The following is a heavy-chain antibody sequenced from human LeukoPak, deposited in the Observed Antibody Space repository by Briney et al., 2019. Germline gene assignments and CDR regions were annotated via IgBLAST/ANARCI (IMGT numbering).Heavy chain of an antibody. CDR3: ARGRYSSSWYKGKDYYYYMDV. Sequence: GGSLRLSCAASGFTFSNYWMSWVRQAPGKGLEWVANIRQDGSDKFYVDSVKGRFTISRDNSKNTLYLQMNSLRAEDTAVYYCARGRYSSSWYKGKDYYYYMDVWGKGTTVTVSS. CDR1: GFTFSNYW. CDR2: IRQDGSDK. V-gene: IGHV3-7*01. D-gene: IGHD6-13*01. J-gene: IGHJ6*03.